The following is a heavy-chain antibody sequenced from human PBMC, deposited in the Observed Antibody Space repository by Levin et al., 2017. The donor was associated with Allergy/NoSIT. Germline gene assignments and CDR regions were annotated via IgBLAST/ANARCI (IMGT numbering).Heavy chain of an antibody. CDR1: DYSINSGYY. CDR2: IYHSGTT. CDR3: ARESLNWNAAFDY. Sequence: PSETLSLTCAVSDYSINSGYYWSWIRQPPGKGLEWIGTIYHSGTTYYNPSLNSRVTISVDTSKNQFSLNLRSVTAADTAVYYCARESLNWNAAFDYWGQGTLVTVSS. D-gene: IGHD1-1*01. V-gene: IGHV4-38-2*02. J-gene: IGHJ4*02.